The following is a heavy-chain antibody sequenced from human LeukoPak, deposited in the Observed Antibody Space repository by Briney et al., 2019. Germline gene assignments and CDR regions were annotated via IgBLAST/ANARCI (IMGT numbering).Heavy chain of an antibody. Sequence: SETLSLTCTVSGGSISSYYWSWIRQPAGKGLEWIGRIYTSGSTNYNPSLKSRVTMSVDTSKNQFSLKLSSVTAADTAVYYCARLYPQDSSGYYHYYYYGMDVWGQGTTVTVSS. J-gene: IGHJ6*02. CDR1: GGSISSYY. CDR2: IYTSGST. D-gene: IGHD3-22*01. CDR3: ARLYPQDSSGYYHYYYYGMDV. V-gene: IGHV4-4*07.